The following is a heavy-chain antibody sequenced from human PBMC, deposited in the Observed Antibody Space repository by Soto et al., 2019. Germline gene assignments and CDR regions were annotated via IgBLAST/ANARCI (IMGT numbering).Heavy chain of an antibody. CDR2: INPTSGYT. D-gene: IGHD2-8*02. Sequence: SVKGSCKASLYTFASYDINWVRQAPGQGLEWLGWINPTSGYTAHAQKFQGRVTLTREMSTATSYMELSSLTSEDTAVYFCCRQVNHWCSSDWGPGTKVTVSS. CDR1: LYTFASYD. V-gene: IGHV1-8*01. J-gene: IGHJ4*01. CDR3: CRQVNHWCSSD.